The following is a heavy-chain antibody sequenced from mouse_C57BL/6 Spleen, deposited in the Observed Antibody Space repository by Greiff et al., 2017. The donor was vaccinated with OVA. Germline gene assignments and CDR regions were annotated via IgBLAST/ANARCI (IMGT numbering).Heavy chain of an antibody. V-gene: IGHV2-5*01. CDR1: GFSLTSYG. CDR2: IWRGGST. Sequence: VQGVESGPGLVQPSQSLSITCTVSGFSLTSYGVHWVRQSPGKGLEWLGVIWRGGSTDYNAAFMSRLSITKDNSKSQGFFKMNSLQADDTDIYYCAKYGSSPYWYFDVWGTGTTVTVSS. D-gene: IGHD1-1*01. J-gene: IGHJ1*03. CDR3: AKYGSSPYWYFDV.